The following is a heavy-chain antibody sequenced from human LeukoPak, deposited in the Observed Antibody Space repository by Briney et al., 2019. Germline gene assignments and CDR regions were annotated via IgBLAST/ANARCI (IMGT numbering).Heavy chain of an antibody. D-gene: IGHD3-10*01. CDR3: ARWYYYGSGSFDY. V-gene: IGHV4-39*07. Sequence: SETLSLTCTVSGGSINSNNYYWGWIRQPPGKGLEWIGSIYYSGSTYYNPSLKSRVTISVDTPKNQFSLKLSSVTAADTAVYYCARWYYYGSGSFDYWGQGTLVTVSS. CDR1: GGSINSNNYY. CDR2: IYYSGST. J-gene: IGHJ4*02.